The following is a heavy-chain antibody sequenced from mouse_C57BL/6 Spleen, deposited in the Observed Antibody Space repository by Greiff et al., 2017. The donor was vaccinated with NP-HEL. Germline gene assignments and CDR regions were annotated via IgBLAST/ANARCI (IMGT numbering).Heavy chain of an antibody. CDR3: ARAGRGAMDY. V-gene: IGHV5-16*01. J-gene: IGHJ4*01. D-gene: IGHD3-3*01. CDR1: GFTFSDYY. Sequence: EVQLVESEGGLVHPGSSMKLSCIASGFTFSDYYMAWVRQVPEAGLSWVANINYHGSSTYYLDSLKSRFIISRDNAKNILYLQMSSLKSEDTATYYCARAGRGAMDYWGQGTSVTVSS. CDR2: INYHGSST.